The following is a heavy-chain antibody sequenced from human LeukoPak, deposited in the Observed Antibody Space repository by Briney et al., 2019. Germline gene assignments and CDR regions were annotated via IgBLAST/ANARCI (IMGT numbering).Heavy chain of an antibody. D-gene: IGHD6-13*01. V-gene: IGHV4-34*01. CDR3: AREGGEQQLVTYYFDY. J-gene: IGHJ4*02. CDR1: GGSFSGYY. Sequence: SETLSLTCAVYGGSFSGYYWSWIRQPPGKGLEWIGEINHSGSTNYNPSLKSRVTIPVDTSKNQFSLKLSSVTAADTAVYYCAREGGEQQLVTYYFDYWGQGTLVTVSS. CDR2: INHSGST.